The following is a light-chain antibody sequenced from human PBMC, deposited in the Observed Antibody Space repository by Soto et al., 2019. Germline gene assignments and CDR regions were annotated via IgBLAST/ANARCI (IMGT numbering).Light chain of an antibody. V-gene: IGKV1-39*01. CDR1: QSIAYY. Sequence: DIQMTQSPSSLSASVGDRVTITCRASQSIAYYVNWFQQKPGKAPKLLIYAASSLQSGVPSRFSGSGSGTDLTLTISSLQPEDFATYYCQQSSNSPMYTFGQGT. J-gene: IGKJ2*01. CDR2: AAS. CDR3: QQSSNSPMYT.